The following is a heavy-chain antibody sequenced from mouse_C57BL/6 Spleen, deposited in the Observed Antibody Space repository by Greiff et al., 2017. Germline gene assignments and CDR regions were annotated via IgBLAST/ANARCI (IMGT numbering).Heavy chain of an antibody. CDR2: IDPEDGET. Sequence: VQLQQSGAELVKPGASVKLSCTASGFNIKDYYMHWVKQRTEQGLEWIGRIDPEDGETKYDPKFQGKATITADTSSNTAYLQLSSLTSEDTAVYYCARTYYGYDVWYFDVWGTGTTVTVSS. D-gene: IGHD2-9*01. CDR1: GFNIKDYY. CDR3: ARTYYGYDVWYFDV. V-gene: IGHV14-2*01. J-gene: IGHJ1*03.